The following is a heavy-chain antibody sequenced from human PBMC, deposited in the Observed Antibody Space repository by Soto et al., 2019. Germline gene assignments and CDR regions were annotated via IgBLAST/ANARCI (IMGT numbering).Heavy chain of an antibody. V-gene: IGHV3-21*01. Sequence: PGGSLRLSCAASGFTFSTYSMNWVRQAPGKGLEWVSSISGSGNYTHYADFLRGRFTISRDNAKTSLYLQMNSLRAEDTAVYYCAKGFIVVVTAIRPDDNFDVWGQGTMVTVSS. CDR3: AKGFIVVVTAIRPDDNFDV. D-gene: IGHD2-21*02. J-gene: IGHJ3*01. CDR2: ISGSGNYT. CDR1: GFTFSTYS.